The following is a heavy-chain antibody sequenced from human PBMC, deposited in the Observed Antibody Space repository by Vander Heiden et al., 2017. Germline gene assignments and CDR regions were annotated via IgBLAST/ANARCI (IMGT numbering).Heavy chain of an antibody. Sequence: EVRLVESGGGLVQPGGSLRLPCAVSGLTFSSYWLHWVRPAPGKGLVWVSRIDNDGSSASYAESVKGRFTISRDNAKNTLFLQMSSLRAEDTAVYYCATEATTRPFNYWGQGTLVTVSS. CDR2: IDNDGSSA. J-gene: IGHJ4*02. CDR3: ATEATTRPFNY. CDR1: GLTFSSYW. D-gene: IGHD4-17*01. V-gene: IGHV3-74*01.